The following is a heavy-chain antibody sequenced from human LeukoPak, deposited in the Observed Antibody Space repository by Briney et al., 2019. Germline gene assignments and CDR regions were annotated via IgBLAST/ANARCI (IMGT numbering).Heavy chain of an antibody. D-gene: IGHD3-22*01. J-gene: IGHJ4*02. CDR2: IYPGDSDT. CDR3: ARSSTYYYDSSGYYLPH. Sequence: GESLKISCKGSGYSFTSYWISWVRLMPGKGLEWVGIIYPGDSDTRYSPSFQGQVIISADKSISTAYLQWSSLKASDTAMYYCARSSTYYYDSSGYYLPHWGQGTLVTVSS. CDR1: GYSFTSYW. V-gene: IGHV5-51*01.